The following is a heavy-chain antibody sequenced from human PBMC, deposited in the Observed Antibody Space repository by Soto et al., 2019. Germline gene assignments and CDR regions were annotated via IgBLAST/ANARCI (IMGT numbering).Heavy chain of an antibody. V-gene: IGHV4-59*01. CDR2: IYYSGST. CDR3: ARDSYYYGSGSPWGMDV. J-gene: IGHJ6*02. D-gene: IGHD3-10*01. CDR1: GGSISSYY. Sequence: SETLSLTCTVSGGSISSYYWSWIRQPPGKGLEWIGYIYYSGSTNYNPSLKSRVTISVDTSKNQFSLKLSSVTAADTAVYYCARDSYYYGSGSPWGMDVWGQGTTVTVSS.